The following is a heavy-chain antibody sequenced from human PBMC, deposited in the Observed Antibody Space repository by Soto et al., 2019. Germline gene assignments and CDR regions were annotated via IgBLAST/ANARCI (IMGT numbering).Heavy chain of an antibody. J-gene: IGHJ6*02. CDR3: AKVPWWELTYYYYGMDV. CDR2: ISGSGGST. V-gene: IGHV3-23*01. Sequence: GGSLRLSCAASGFTFSSYAMSWVRQAPGKGLEWVSAISGSGGSTYYADSVKGRFTISRDNSKNTLYLQMNSLRTEDTAVYYCAKVPWWELTYYYYGMDVWGQGTTVTVSS. CDR1: GFTFSSYA. D-gene: IGHD1-26*01.